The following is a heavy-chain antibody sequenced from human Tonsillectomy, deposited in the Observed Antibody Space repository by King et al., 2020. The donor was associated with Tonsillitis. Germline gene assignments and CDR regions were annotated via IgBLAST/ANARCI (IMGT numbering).Heavy chain of an antibody. D-gene: IGHD4-11*01. J-gene: IGHJ4*02. CDR2: ISTTISIV. CDR1: VFTFSSYR. Sequence: VQLVESGGGLVQPGGSLRLSCAASVFTFSSYRMNWVRQAPGKGLELVSHISTTISIVYYADSLKGRFTISRENAKDSLYLQMNSLRAEDTAVYYCAREIDYHYFDYWGQGTLVTVSS. V-gene: IGHV3-48*01. CDR3: AREIDYHYFDY.